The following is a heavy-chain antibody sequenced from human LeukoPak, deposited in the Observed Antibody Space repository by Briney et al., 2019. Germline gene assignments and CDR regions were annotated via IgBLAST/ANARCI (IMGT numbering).Heavy chain of an antibody. CDR2: IRSKDHAYAT. V-gene: IGHV3-73*01. CDR1: GFILNASA. J-gene: IGHJ4*02. D-gene: IGHD3-3*01. CDR3: TSPIFSSIPSRPVDY. Sequence: PGGSLKLSCAASGFILNASAIYWVRQAPGKGLEWVGRIRSKDHAYATSYAASLKGRFTISRDDSKSMAYLQMNSLKIEDTAVYYCTSPIFSSIPSRPVDYWGQGTLVTVSS.